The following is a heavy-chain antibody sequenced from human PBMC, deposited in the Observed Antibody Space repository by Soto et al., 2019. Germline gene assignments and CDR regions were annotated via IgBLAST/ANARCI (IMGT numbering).Heavy chain of an antibody. Sequence: QVQLVQSGGEVKKPGASVKLSCTASGYTFTSYGISWVRQAPGQGREWMGWISAYNGKTNYAQNVKGRATMITETPTRTAYTDRRRLRSVDTAVYNCARGGDVIYYHGMAVGGQGTTVT. CDR1: GYTFTSYG. V-gene: IGHV1-18*01. J-gene: IGHJ6*02. CDR3: ARGGDVIYYHGMAV. CDR2: ISAYNGKT. D-gene: IGHD5-12*01.